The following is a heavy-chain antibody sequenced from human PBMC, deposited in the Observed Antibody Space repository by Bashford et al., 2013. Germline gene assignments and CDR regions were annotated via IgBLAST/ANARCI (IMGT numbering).Heavy chain of an antibody. CDR1: GYTFIGYS. CDR3: ARDPLPQDTVSTIKVFWFDP. V-gene: IGHV1-2*02. D-gene: IGHD5/OR15-5a*01. Sequence: ASVKVSCQASGYTFIGYSIHWVRQAPGQGLEWMGWINPYTGGTKYAQKFQGRVTLTRDTSINTAYMELSRLKSDDTAVYYCARDPLPQDTVSTIKVFWFDPWGQGTQVTVSS. J-gene: IGHJ5*02. CDR2: INPYTGGT.